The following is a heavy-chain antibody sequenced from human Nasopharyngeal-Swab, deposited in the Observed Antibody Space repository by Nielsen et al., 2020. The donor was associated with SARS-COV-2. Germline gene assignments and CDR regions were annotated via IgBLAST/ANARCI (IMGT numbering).Heavy chain of an antibody. D-gene: IGHD3-10*01. Sequence: GESLKISCAASGFTVSNNYMSWVRQAPGKGLEWVLVIYSFSSTYDADSVRGRFTISRDSSKNTLYLQMNSLRVEDTAVYYCARGIYDSEVPYMDLWGKGTTVTVSS. CDR2: IYSFSST. CDR3: ARGIYDSEVPYMDL. V-gene: IGHV3-53*01. J-gene: IGHJ6*03. CDR1: GFTVSNNY.